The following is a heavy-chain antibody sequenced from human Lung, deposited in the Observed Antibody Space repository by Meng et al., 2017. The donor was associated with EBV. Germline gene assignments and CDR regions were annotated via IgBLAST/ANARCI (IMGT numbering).Heavy chain of an antibody. CDR1: GYTFTSYG. Sequence: VRLVQPGAEVKKPGASHKASCNASGYTFTSYGISWMRQDPGQGLEWMGWISAYNGNTNYAQKLQGRVTMNTDPSPSTAYMELRSLRSDDTDVYYCAASSSSWYQNWFDPWGQGTLVTVSS. V-gene: IGHV1-18*01. CDR2: ISAYNGNT. D-gene: IGHD6-13*01. CDR3: AASSSSWYQNWFDP. J-gene: IGHJ5*02.